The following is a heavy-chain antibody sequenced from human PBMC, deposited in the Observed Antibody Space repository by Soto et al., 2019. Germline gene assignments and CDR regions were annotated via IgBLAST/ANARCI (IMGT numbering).Heavy chain of an antibody. J-gene: IGHJ4*02. D-gene: IGHD2-15*01. CDR3: AREGGGTSIDY. CDR2: IWYDGSNK. V-gene: IGHV3-33*08. Sequence: GGSLRLSCVASGFTFSTYVMHWVRQAPGKGLEWVAVIWYDGSNKYYADSVKGRFTISRDNSKNTLYLQMSSLRAEDTAVYYCAREGGGTSIDYWAQGTLVTVSS. CDR1: GFTFSTYV.